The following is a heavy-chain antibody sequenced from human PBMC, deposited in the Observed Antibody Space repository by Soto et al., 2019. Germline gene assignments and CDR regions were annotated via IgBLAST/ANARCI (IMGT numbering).Heavy chain of an antibody. CDR1: GYTFTSYG. D-gene: IGHD6-6*01. J-gene: IGHJ6*02. V-gene: IGHV1-18*01. Sequence: VASVKVSCKASGYTFTSYGFSWVRQAPGQGLEWMGWISAYKGNTNFAQKLQGRVTMTTDTSTSTAYMELRSLRSDDTAVYYCARRGLAAPRFGGMDVWGQGTTVTVSS. CDR3: ARRGLAAPRFGGMDV. CDR2: ISAYKGNT.